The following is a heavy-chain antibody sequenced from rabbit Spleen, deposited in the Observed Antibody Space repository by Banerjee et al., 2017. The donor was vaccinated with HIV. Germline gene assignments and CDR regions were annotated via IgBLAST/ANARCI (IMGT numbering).Heavy chain of an antibody. V-gene: IGHV1S7*01. CDR2: IDPIFGAT. Sequence: HLKESGGGLVQPGGSLKLSCKASGFTLSSYYMNWVRQAPGKGLEWIGYIDPIFGATYYATWVNGRFTISSHNAQNTLYLQLNSLTAADTATYFCARGTRGTNSWLYYFNFWGPGTLVTVS. J-gene: IGHJ4*01. CDR1: GFTLSSYY. CDR3: ARGTRGTNSWLYYFNF. D-gene: IGHD3-1*01.